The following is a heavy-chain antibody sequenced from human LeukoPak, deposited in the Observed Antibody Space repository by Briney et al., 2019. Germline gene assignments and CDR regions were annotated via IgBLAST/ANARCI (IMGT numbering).Heavy chain of an antibody. CDR3: ARVYSSSWSYYYYYMDV. V-gene: IGHV1-2*02. CDR1: GYTFTGYY. Sequence: ASVKVSCKASGYTFTGYYMHWVRQAPGQGLEWMGWINPNSGGTNYAQKFQGRGTMTRDTSISTAYMELSRLRSDDTAVYYCARVYSSSWSYYYYYMDVWGKGTTVTVSS. J-gene: IGHJ6*03. D-gene: IGHD6-13*01. CDR2: INPNSGGT.